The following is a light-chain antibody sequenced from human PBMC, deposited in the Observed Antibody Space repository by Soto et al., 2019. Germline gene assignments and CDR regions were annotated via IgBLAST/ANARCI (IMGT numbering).Light chain of an antibody. CDR1: QSVLYSSDNKNY. CDR2: WAS. V-gene: IGKV4-1*01. Sequence: DIVMTHSPDSLAVSLGERVTINCKSSQSVLYSSDNKNYLGWYQQKIGQSPKLLIYWASTRESGVPDRFSGSGSGTDFTLTISSLQAEDVAVHYCQQYYSTPLTFGGGTKVDIK. J-gene: IGKJ4*01. CDR3: QQYYSTPLT.